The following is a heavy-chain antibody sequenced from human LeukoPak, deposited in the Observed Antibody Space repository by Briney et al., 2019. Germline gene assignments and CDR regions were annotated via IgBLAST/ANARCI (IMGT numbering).Heavy chain of an antibody. CDR1: GFTFSDYY. CDR3: ARDRGIVVVPAAVFDY. CDR2: ISSSGSTI. Sequence: GGSLRLSCAASGFTFSDYYMSWIRQAPGQGLEWVSYISSSGSTIYYADSVKGRLTISRDNAKNSLYLQMNSLRAEDTAVYYCARDRGIVVVPAAVFDYWGQGTLVTVSS. D-gene: IGHD2-2*01. V-gene: IGHV3-11*04. J-gene: IGHJ4*02.